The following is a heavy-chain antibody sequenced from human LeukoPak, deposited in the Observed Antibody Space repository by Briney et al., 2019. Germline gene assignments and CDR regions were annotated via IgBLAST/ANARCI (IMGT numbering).Heavy chain of an antibody. V-gene: IGHV1-2*02. D-gene: IGHD3-22*01. CDR1: GYTFTGYY. J-gene: IGHJ5*02. CDR2: INPNSGGT. Sequence: ASVKVSCKASGYTFTGYYMHWVRQAPGQGLEWMGWINPNSGGTNYAQKFQGRVTMTRDTSISTAYMELSRLRSDDTAVYYCAREITMIVVVSPLDWFDPWGQGTLVTASS. CDR3: AREITMIVVVSPLDWFDP.